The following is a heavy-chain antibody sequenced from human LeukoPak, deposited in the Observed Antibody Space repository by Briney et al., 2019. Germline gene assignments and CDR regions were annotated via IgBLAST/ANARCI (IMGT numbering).Heavy chain of an antibody. CDR3: ARESEANYCTSTTCSRGSMDV. Sequence: ASVKVSCKASGYTFTTYYMHWVRQATGQGLEWMGIINPSGGSTSYAQKFQGRVTMTRDTSTSTVYMELSSLRSEDTAVYYCARESEANYCTSTTCSRGSMDVWGQGTTVTVSS. CDR2: INPSGGST. J-gene: IGHJ6*02. D-gene: IGHD2-2*01. V-gene: IGHV1-46*01. CDR1: GYTFTTYY.